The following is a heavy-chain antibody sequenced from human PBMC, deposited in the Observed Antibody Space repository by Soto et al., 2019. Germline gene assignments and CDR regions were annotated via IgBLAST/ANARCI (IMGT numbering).Heavy chain of an antibody. J-gene: IGHJ4*02. Sequence: GGSLRLSCAASGFTFSSYGMHWVRQAPGKGLEWVAVISYDGSNKYYADSVKGRFTISRDNSKNTLYLQMNSLRAEDTAVYYCAKERSVGVVVAATFDYWGQGTLVTVSS. D-gene: IGHD2-15*01. CDR2: ISYDGSNK. CDR1: GFTFSSYG. V-gene: IGHV3-30*18. CDR3: AKERSVGVVVAATFDY.